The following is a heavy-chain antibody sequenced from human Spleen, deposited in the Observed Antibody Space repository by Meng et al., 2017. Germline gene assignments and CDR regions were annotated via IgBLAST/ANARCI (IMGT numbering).Heavy chain of an antibody. J-gene: IGHJ4*02. CDR1: GYTFTAYY. D-gene: IGHD2-21*01. V-gene: IGHV1-2*06. CDR2: INPDTGDT. CDR3: ARDENISLGKLFGDY. Sequence: QVQLVQSGAELKKPGASVKVSRKPSGYTFTAYYIHWGRQAPGQGLEWMGHINPDTGDTLYAQKFQGRVSMTGDTSISTAYVELSGLRSDDTAVYYCARDENISLGKLFGDYWGQGTLVTVSS.